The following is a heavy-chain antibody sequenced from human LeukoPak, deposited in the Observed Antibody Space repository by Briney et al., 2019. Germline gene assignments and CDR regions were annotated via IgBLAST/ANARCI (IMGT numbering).Heavy chain of an antibody. J-gene: IGHJ4*02. CDR1: GYTFTSYY. CDR3: ARDIETYYYDSSGYYSYNY. V-gene: IGHV1-2*06. CDR2: INPNSGGT. Sequence: HRASVKVSCKASGYTFTSYYMHWVRQAPGQGLEWMGRINPNSGGTNYAQKLQGRVTMTTDTSTSTAYMELRSLRSDDTAVYYCARDIETYYYDSSGYYSYNYWGQGTLVTVSS. D-gene: IGHD3-22*01.